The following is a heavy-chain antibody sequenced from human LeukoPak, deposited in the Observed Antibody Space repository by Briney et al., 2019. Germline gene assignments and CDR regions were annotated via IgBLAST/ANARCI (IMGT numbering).Heavy chain of an antibody. CDR1: GGSISSGGYY. CDR3: ARDRFGIVE. J-gene: IGHJ4*02. V-gene: IGHV4-61*02. D-gene: IGHD1-26*01. CDR2: IYTSGST. Sequence: SETLSLTCTVSGGSISSGGYYWSWIRQPAGKGLEWIGRIYTSGSTNYNPSLKSRVTMSVDTSKNQFSLKLSSVTAADTAVYYCARDRFGIVEWGQGTLVTVSS.